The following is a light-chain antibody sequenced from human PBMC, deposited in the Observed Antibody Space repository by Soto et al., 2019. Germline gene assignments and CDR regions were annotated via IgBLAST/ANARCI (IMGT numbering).Light chain of an antibody. CDR3: HQYGSSLRT. J-gene: IGKJ1*01. Sequence: EIVLTQSPGTPSLSPGERATLSCRASQSVSSNYLGWYQKKPGQPPRLLIYGGSSRATGIPDRFSGGGSGTDFTLTIIRLEPEDFAEYYCHQYGSSLRTFGQGTKVDI. V-gene: IGKV3-20*01. CDR2: GGS. CDR1: QSVSSNY.